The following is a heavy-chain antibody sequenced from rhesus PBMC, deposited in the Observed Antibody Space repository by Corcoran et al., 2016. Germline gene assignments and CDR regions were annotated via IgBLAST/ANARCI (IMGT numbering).Heavy chain of an antibody. V-gene: IGHV4-76*01. CDR2: IYGSRGGP. D-gene: IGHD2-21*01. CDR3: ARVLPVARMGFDY. CDR1: GGSISSGYD. J-gene: IGHJ4*01. Sequence: QVQLQESGPGVVKPSETLSLTCAVSGGSISSGYDWSWIRQPPGKGLEWIGDIYGSRGGPNDNPSLKTRVTMSKDASKNQFALKLSSVTAADTAVYYCARVLPVARMGFDYWGQGVLVTVSS.